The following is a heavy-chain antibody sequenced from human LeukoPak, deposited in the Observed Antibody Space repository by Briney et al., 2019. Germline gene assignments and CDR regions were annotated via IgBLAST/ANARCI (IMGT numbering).Heavy chain of an antibody. CDR3: ARDAFGDFSY. CDR1: GLSFGSYW. Sequence: GGSLRLSCVASGLSFGSYWMDWVRQAPGKGLEWVANIRKDGGDIHYVDSVKGRFTISRGNAKNSVYLQMHSLRAEDTAMYYCARDAFGDFSYWGQRILVTVSS. V-gene: IGHV3-7*01. D-gene: IGHD3-10*01. J-gene: IGHJ4*02. CDR2: IRKDGGDI.